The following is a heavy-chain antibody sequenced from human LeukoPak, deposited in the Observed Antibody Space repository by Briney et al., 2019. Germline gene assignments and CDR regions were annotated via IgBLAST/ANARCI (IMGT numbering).Heavy chain of an antibody. V-gene: IGHV3-48*03. Sequence: GGSLRLSCAASGFTFSSYEMNWVRQAPGKGLGWVSYVSSSGRTIYHADSVKGRYTISRDNAKNSLYLQMNSLRAEDTAVYYCARFMVRGVFGTPRYFDYWGQGTLVTVSS. D-gene: IGHD3-10*01. CDR2: VSSSGRTI. CDR1: GFTFSSYE. CDR3: ARFMVRGVFGTPRYFDY. J-gene: IGHJ4*02.